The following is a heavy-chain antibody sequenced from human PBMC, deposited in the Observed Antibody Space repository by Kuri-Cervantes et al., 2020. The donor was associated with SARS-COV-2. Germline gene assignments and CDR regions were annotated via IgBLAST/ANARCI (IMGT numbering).Heavy chain of an antibody. D-gene: IGHD1-26*01. V-gene: IGHV3-21*01. CDR1: GFTFSSYS. CDR3: ARAEWGLIDY. J-gene: IGHJ4*02. CDR2: ISSSSSYI. Sequence: GESLKISCAASGFTFSSYSMLWVRQAPGKGLEWVSSISSSSSYIYYADSVKGRFTISRDNAKNSLYLQMNSLRAEDTAVYYCARAEWGLIDYWGQGTLVTVSS.